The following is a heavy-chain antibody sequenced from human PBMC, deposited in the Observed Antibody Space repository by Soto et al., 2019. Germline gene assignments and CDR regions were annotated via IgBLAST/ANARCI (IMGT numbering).Heavy chain of an antibody. Sequence: GASVKVSCKASGYTFTSYAMHWVRQAPGQRLEWMGWINAGNGNTKYSQKFQGRVTITRDTSASTAYMELSSLRSEDTAVYYCARDKLAVAGTVVVDYWGQGTLVTVSS. CDR3: ARDKLAVAGTVVVDY. J-gene: IGHJ4*02. V-gene: IGHV1-3*01. D-gene: IGHD6-19*01. CDR1: GYTFTSYA. CDR2: INAGNGNT.